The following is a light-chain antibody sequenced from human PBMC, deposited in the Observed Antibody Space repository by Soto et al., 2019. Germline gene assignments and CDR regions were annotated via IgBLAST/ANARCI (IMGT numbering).Light chain of an antibody. V-gene: IGKV1-6*01. CDR3: LQDYNYPRT. Sequence: AIQMTQSPSSLSASVGDRVTITCRASQGIRYDLGWYQQKPGKAPKLLIYAASTLEGGVPSRFSGSVSCVDFILTISNLQPEDFATYYCLQDYNYPRTFGQGTKVE. CDR2: AAS. J-gene: IGKJ1*01. CDR1: QGIRYD.